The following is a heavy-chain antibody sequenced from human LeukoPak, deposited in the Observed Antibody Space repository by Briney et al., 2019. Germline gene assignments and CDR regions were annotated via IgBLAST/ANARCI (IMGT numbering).Heavy chain of an antibody. J-gene: IGHJ6*03. CDR3: ARLVEAAHYYYMDV. Sequence: RGESLKISCKGSGYSFTSYWSGWVRQMPGKGVEWMGIIYPGDSDTRYSPSFQGQVTISADKSISTAYLQWSSLKASDTAMYYCARLVEAAHYYYMDVWGKGTTVTVSS. D-gene: IGHD6-6*01. CDR2: IYPGDSDT. V-gene: IGHV5-51*01. CDR1: GYSFTSYW.